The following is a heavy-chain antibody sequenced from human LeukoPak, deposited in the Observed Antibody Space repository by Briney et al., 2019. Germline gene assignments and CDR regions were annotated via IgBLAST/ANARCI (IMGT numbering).Heavy chain of an antibody. J-gene: IGHJ3*02. D-gene: IGHD3-16*01. CDR3: ARANTNNDAFNI. Sequence: SETLSLTCAVYGGSFSGYYWSRIRQPPGKGLEWIGNIYYSGSTNDNPSLKTRVTISVDTSKNQFSLQLSSVTAADTAVYYCARANTNNDAFNIWGRGTLVTVSS. CDR1: GGSFSGYY. CDR2: IYYSGST. V-gene: IGHV4-59*01.